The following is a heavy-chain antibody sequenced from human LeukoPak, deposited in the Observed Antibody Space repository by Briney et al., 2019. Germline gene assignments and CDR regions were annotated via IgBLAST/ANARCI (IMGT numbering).Heavy chain of an antibody. Sequence: GGSLRLSCAASGFTFSSYEMNWVRQAPGKGLEWVSYISSSGSTIYYADSVKGRFTISRDNAKNSLYLQMNSLRAEDTALYYCAKDIENKYSSSSYYYYGMDVWGQGTTVTVSS. CDR1: GFTFSSYE. CDR2: ISSSGSTI. V-gene: IGHV3-48*03. D-gene: IGHD6-6*01. J-gene: IGHJ6*02. CDR3: AKDIENKYSSSSYYYYGMDV.